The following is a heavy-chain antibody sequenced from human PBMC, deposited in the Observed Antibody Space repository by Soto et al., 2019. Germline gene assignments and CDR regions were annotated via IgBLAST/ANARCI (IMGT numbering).Heavy chain of an antibody. CDR2: ISSSSSTI. D-gene: IGHD2-21*01. CDR1: GFTFSSYS. V-gene: IGHV3-48*02. J-gene: IGHJ5*01. Sequence: EVQLVESGGGLVQPGGSLRLSCAASGFTFSSYSMNWVRQAPGKGLEWVSYISSSSSTIYYADSVKGRFTISRDNAKNSLYLQMNGLRDEVTAVYYCARGLGVANNWFDSWGPGTLVTVSS. CDR3: ARGLGVANNWFDS.